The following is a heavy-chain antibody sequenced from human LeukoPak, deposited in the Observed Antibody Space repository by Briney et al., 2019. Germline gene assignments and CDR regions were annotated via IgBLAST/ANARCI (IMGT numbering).Heavy chain of an antibody. V-gene: IGHV4-30-2*01. CDR1: GGSISSGGYY. Sequence: PSETLSLTCTVSGGSISSGGYYWSWIRQPPGKGLEWIGYIYHSGSTYYNPSLKSRVTISVDRSKNQFSLKLSSVTAADTAVYYCARDSVLEGPYYFDYWGQGTLVTVSS. CDR3: ARDSVLEGPYYFDY. CDR2: IYHSGST. J-gene: IGHJ4*02. D-gene: IGHD3-3*01.